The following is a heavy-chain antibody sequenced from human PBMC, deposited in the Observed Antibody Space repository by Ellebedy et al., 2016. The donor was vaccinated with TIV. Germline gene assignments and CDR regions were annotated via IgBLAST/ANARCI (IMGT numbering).Heavy chain of an antibody. J-gene: IGHJ6*02. V-gene: IGHV3-23*01. CDR1: GFTFSSYA. CDR3: AKGSHVRRYGMDV. Sequence: PGGSLRLSCAASGFTFSSYALSWVRQAPGKGLEWVAGISGSGGRIHYADSVKGRFTISRDNSKNTLYLQMSSLRVEDTAIYYCAKGSHVRRYGMDVWGQGTTVTVSS. CDR2: ISGSGGRI. D-gene: IGHD1-1*01.